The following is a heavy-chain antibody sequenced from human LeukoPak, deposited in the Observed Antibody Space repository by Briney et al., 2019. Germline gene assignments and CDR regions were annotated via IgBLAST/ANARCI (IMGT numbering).Heavy chain of an antibody. V-gene: IGHV4-38-2*02. Sequence: PSETLSLTCTVSGYSISSGYSWSWIRQPPGKGQEWIGYIYHSGSTYYNPSLKSRVTISVDRSKNQFSLKLSSVTAADTAVYYCARALDYYYYGMDVWGQGTTVTVSS. CDR2: IYHSGST. CDR3: ARALDYYYYGMDV. CDR1: GYSISSGYS. J-gene: IGHJ6*02.